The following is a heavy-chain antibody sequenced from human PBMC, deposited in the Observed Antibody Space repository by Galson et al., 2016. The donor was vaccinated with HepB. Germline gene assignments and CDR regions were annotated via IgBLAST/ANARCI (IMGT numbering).Heavy chain of an antibody. D-gene: IGHD3-10*01. J-gene: IGHJ4*02. V-gene: IGHV3-33*06. CDR2: IWYDGNKT. CDR3: AKERGFYAPRSFASYDF. Sequence: SLRLSCAASGFNFRACRMHWLRQAPGRGLEWVALIWYDGNKTYYADSVKGRFTISRDNSKNILYLQMNSLRAEDTAIYYCAKERGFYAPRSFASYDFRGQGTLVTVSS. CDR1: GFNFRACR.